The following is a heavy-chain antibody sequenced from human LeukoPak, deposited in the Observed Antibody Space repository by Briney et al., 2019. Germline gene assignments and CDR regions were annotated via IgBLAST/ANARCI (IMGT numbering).Heavy chain of an antibody. J-gene: IGHJ5*02. D-gene: IGHD6-19*01. V-gene: IGHV3-9*01. CDR2: LSWNSGSI. CDR1: GFTFDDYA. Sequence: PGGSLRLSCAASGFTFDDYAMHWVRQAPGKGLEWVSGLSWNSGSIGYADSVKGRFTISRDNAKNSLYLQMNSLRAEDTALYYCAKDIKGSSGWYGEWFNPWGQGTLVTVSS. CDR3: AKDIKGSSGWYGEWFNP.